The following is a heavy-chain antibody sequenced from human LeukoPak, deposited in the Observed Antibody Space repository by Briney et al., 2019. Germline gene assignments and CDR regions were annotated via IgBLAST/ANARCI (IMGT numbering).Heavy chain of an antibody. Sequence: PGGSLRLSCAASGFTFSSYGMHWVRQAPGKGLEWVAVIWYDGSNKYYADSVKGRFTISRDNSKNTLYLQMNSLRAEHTAVYYCARELEYQLPYFDYWGQGTLVTVSS. CDR2: IWYDGSNK. CDR3: ARELEYQLPYFDY. V-gene: IGHV3-33*01. J-gene: IGHJ4*02. D-gene: IGHD2-2*01. CDR1: GFTFSSYG.